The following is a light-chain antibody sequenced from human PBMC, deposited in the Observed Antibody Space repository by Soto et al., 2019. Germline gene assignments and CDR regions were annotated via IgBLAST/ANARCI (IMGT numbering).Light chain of an antibody. CDR2: AAS. J-gene: IGKJ1*01. CDR3: RQSYSTPWT. Sequence: DIQMTLSPSAVCDSVGDRVTLPCRASQSSSSYLNGYQQKPGKAPKLLIYAASSLQSVAPSRLSSSGSGRDFTLTISSLQPEDFATDYFRQSYSTPWTLGQGTKVDI. V-gene: IGKV1-39*01. CDR1: QSSSSY.